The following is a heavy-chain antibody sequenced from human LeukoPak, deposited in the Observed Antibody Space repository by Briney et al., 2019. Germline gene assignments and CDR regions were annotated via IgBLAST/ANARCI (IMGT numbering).Heavy chain of an antibody. V-gene: IGHV4-61*02. Sequence: SETLSLTCTVSGGSISSSSYYWSWIRQPAGKGLEWIGRIYTSGSTNYNPSLKSRVTMSVDTSKNQFSLKLSSVTAADTAVYYCARDSARVLEWFDLYYYYGMDVWGQGTTVTVSS. J-gene: IGHJ6*02. CDR1: GGSISSSSYY. CDR3: ARDSARVLEWFDLYYYYGMDV. CDR2: IYTSGST. D-gene: IGHD3-3*01.